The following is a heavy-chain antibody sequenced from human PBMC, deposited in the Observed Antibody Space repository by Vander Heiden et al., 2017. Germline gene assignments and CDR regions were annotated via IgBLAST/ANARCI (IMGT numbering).Heavy chain of an antibody. CDR3: ARALRPMIVVVMDY. D-gene: IGHD3-22*01. CDR2: ISYDGSNK. J-gene: IGHJ4*02. CDR1: GFTFRRYA. Sequence: QVQLVESGGGVVQPGRSLRLSCAASGFTFRRYAIHWVRQAPGKGLEGVAVISYDGSNKYYADSVKGRFTISRDNSKNTLYLQMNSLRAEDTAVYYCARALRPMIVVVMDYWGQGTLVTVSS. V-gene: IGHV3-30-3*01.